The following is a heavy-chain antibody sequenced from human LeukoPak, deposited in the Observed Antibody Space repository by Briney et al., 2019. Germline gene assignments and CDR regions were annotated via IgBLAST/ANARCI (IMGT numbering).Heavy chain of an antibody. CDR1: GGSISSNSYY. CDR3: AREGPENYYYDSSGYADDAFDI. J-gene: IGHJ3*02. Sequence: SETLSLTCAVSGGSISSNSYYWGWIRQPPGKGLEWIGSIYYSGSTYYNPSLKSRVTISVDTSKNQFSLKLSSVTAADTAVYYCAREGPENYYYDSSGYADDAFDIWGQGTMVTVSS. CDR2: IYYSGST. D-gene: IGHD3-22*01. V-gene: IGHV4-39*07.